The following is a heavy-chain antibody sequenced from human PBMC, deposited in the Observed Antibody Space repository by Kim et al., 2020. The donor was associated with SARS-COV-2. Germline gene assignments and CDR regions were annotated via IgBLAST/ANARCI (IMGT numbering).Heavy chain of an antibody. CDR2: IYHSGST. Sequence: SETLSLTCAVSGGSISSSNWWSWVRQPPGKGLEWIGEIYHSGSTNYNPSLKSRVTISVDKSKNQFSLKLSSVTAADTAVYYCARDPGIAAAGLGYWGQGTLVTVSS. J-gene: IGHJ4*02. CDR3: ARDPGIAAAGLGY. CDR1: GGSISSSNW. V-gene: IGHV4-4*02. D-gene: IGHD6-13*01.